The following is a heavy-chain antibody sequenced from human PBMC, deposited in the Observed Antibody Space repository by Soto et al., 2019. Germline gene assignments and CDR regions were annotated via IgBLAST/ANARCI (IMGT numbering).Heavy chain of an antibody. V-gene: IGHV3-7*01. CDR2: IKQDGSEK. D-gene: IGHD3-16*02. J-gene: IGHJ6*02. CDR3: ARVEYYDYVWGSYRTRFYYYYGMDV. CDR1: GFTFSSYW. Sequence: GGSLRLSCAASGFTFSSYWMSWVRQAPGKGLEWVANIKQDGSEKYYVDSVKGRFTISRDNAKNSLYLQMNSLRAEDTAVYYCARVEYYDYVWGSYRTRFYYYYGMDVWGQGTTVTVSS.